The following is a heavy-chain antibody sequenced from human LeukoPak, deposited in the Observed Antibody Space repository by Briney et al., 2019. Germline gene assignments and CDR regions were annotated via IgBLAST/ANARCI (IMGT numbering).Heavy chain of an antibody. CDR1: GFTFSNYA. Sequence: GGSLRLCCAASGFTFSNYAITWFRQAPGKGLDCVSAISGSGGSAYSADSVKGRFTISRDNSKNTLYLQMNRLRAEDTAVYYCAKVTMTTGDPFDYWGQGTLVTVSS. V-gene: IGHV3-23*01. D-gene: IGHD4-17*01. J-gene: IGHJ4*02. CDR2: ISGSGGSA. CDR3: AKVTMTTGDPFDY.